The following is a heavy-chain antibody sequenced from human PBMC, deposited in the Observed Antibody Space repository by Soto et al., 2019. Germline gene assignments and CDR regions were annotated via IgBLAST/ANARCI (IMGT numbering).Heavy chain of an antibody. CDR2: SRNKANSYST. Sequence: EVQLVESGGGLVQPGGSLRLSCAASGFTFSDHYMDWVRQAPGKGLEWVGRSRNKANSYSTEYAASVKGRFTISRDESKNSLYLQMNSLKTEDTAVYYSARCSGSYTRALDYWGQGTLVTVSS. V-gene: IGHV3-72*01. D-gene: IGHD1-26*01. CDR1: GFTFSDHY. CDR3: ARCSGSYTRALDY. J-gene: IGHJ4*02.